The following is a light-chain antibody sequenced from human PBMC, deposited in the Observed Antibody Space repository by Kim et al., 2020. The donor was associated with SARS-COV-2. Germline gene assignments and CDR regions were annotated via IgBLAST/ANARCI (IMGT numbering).Light chain of an antibody. CDR2: QVT. J-gene: IGLJ2*01. Sequence: VSPVQSHMIPFSGNNLANKYVCWYQQRPGHSPVLVMYQVTKRPSGIPARFSGSNSGNTATLTISVTQALDEADYYCQAWDSAYVVFGGGTQLTVL. CDR3: QAWDSAYVV. V-gene: IGLV3-1*01. CDR1: NLANKY.